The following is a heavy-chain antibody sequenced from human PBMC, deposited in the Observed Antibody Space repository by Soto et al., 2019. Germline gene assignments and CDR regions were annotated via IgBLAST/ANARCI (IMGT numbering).Heavy chain of an antibody. CDR1: GGTFSNYA. Sequence: QVQLVQSGAEIKKTGSSVKVSCKASGGTFSNYAINWIRQAPGQGLEWMGGIIPMFGTTYYAQRFQGRVTITADESTSTVYMELSSLTSEDTAIFYCARDLAPVVRGVLSSGMDVWGQGTTVTVSS. CDR3: ARDLAPVVRGVLSSGMDV. D-gene: IGHD3-10*02. CDR2: IIPMFGTT. V-gene: IGHV1-69*01. J-gene: IGHJ6*02.